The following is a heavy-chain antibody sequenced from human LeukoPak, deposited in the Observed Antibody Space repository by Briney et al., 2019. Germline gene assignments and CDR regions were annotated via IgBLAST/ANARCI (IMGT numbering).Heavy chain of an antibody. CDR3: ARDDRRVALALDAFGI. Sequence: ASVKVSCKASGGTFSSYAISWVRQAPGQGLEWMGGIIPIFGTANYAQKFQGRVTITADGSTSTAYMELSSLRSEDTAVYYCARDDRRVALALDAFGIWGQGTMVTVSS. CDR1: GGTFSSYA. CDR2: IIPIFGTA. J-gene: IGHJ3*02. D-gene: IGHD5-12*01. V-gene: IGHV1-69*13.